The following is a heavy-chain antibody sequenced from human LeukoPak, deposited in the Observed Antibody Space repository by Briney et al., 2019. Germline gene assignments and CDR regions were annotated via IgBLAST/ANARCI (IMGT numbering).Heavy chain of an antibody. CDR1: GFSFSDAW. CDR3: TTGSYYDSSAY. J-gene: IGHJ4*02. Sequence: GGSLRLSCAVSGFSFSDAWMSWVRQTPGKGLEWVGRIKSKTDGGTTDYAAPVKGRFTISRDDSKNTLYLQMNSLKTEDTAVYYCTTGSYYDSSAYWGQGTLVTVSS. D-gene: IGHD3-22*01. V-gene: IGHV3-15*01. CDR2: IKSKTDGGTT.